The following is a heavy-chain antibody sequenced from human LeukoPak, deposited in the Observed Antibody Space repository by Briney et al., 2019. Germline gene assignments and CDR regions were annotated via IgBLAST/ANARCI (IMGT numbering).Heavy chain of an antibody. V-gene: IGHV3-23*01. CDR3: PRKYNSSGYYDH. CDR2: ISGGGDIA. D-gene: IGHD3-22*01. Sequence: TGGSLRLSCVASGFSFSDYAMSWVRRAPGKGLEWVSAISGGGDIAYYADSVKGRFTISRDNSKNTLYLQMSSLRAEDTAVYYCPRKYNSSGYYDHWGQGILVSVSS. CDR1: GFSFSDYA. J-gene: IGHJ4*02.